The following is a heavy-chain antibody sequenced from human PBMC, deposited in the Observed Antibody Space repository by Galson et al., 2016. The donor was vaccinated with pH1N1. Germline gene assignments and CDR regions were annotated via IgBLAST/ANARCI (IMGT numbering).Heavy chain of an antibody. CDR2: LYTSGST. V-gene: IGHV4-61*02. CDR1: GGSISSGSYY. J-gene: IGHJ4*02. D-gene: IGHD2-15*01. CDR3: ARDRVALTGVFDY. Sequence: LSLTCTVSGGSISSGSYYWNWIRQPAGEGLEWIGRLYTSGSTTYNPSLKSRVTMSVDTSKNQFSLRLTSVTAADTAVYYCARDRVALTGVFDYWGQGTLVTVSS.